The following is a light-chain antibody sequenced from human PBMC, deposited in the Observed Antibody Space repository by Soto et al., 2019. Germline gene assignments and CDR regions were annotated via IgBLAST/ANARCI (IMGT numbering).Light chain of an antibody. J-gene: IGLJ3*02. CDR1: SSNIGAGYD. Sequence: QSVLTQPPSASGAPGQRVTISCTGSSSNIGAGYDVHWYQQHPGSAPKLLIYGNSNRPSGVPDRFSGSKSGTSASLAITGLQAEDEADYYCQSYDSSLSGWVFGGGTKVTVL. V-gene: IGLV1-40*01. CDR3: QSYDSSLSGWV. CDR2: GNS.